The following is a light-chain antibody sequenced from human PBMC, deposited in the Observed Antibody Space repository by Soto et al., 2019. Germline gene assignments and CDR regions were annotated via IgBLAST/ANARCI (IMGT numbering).Light chain of an antibody. J-gene: IGKJ3*01. CDR1: QSFSSSY. V-gene: IGKV3-20*01. CDR2: GAS. CDR3: QQGYSNPLT. Sequence: EIVLTQSPGTLSLSPGERATLSCRASQSFSSSYLAWYQQKPGQAPRLLIYGASSRATGIPDRFSGSGSGTDFTLTISSLQPEDFATYYCQQGYSNPLTFGPGTKVDIK.